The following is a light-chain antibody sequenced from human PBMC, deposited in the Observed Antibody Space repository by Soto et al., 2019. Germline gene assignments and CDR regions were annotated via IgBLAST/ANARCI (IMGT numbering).Light chain of an antibody. CDR3: NSYTSSHSLEV. CDR2: DVN. J-gene: IGLJ2*01. V-gene: IGLV2-14*03. Sequence: QSALTQPASVSGSPGQSITISCTGTRSDVGAYNYVSWYQQHPGKAPKLMIYDVNTRPSGVSDRFSGSKSGNTASLTISGLQAEDEADYYCNSYTSSHSLEVFGGGTKLTVL. CDR1: RSDVGAYNY.